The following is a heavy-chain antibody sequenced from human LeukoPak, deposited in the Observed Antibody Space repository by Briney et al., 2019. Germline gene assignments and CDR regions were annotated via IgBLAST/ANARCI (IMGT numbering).Heavy chain of an antibody. J-gene: IGHJ4*02. D-gene: IGHD3-22*01. CDR2: ISGSGGST. CDR3: NYDTHDGDY. V-gene: IGHV3-23*01. CDR1: GFTFSSYG. Sequence: GGTLRLSCAASGFTFSSYGMSWVRQAPGKGLEWVSAISGSGGSTYYADSVKGRFTISRDNSKNTLYLQMNSLRAEDTAVYYCNYDTHDGDYWGQGTLVTVSS.